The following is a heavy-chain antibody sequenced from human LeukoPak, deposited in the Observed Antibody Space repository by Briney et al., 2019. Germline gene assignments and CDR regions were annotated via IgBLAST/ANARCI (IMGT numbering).Heavy chain of an antibody. CDR1: GYTLSSYA. Sequence: ASVKVSCKASGYTLSSYAINWVRQAPGQGLEWMGWISGYNGHTNYARKFQGRVTMTTDTSTTTAYMELRGLRSDDTAVYYCARPRGYTYGYSVDYWGQGTLVTVSS. J-gene: IGHJ4*02. CDR3: ARPRGYTYGYSVDY. D-gene: IGHD5-18*01. V-gene: IGHV1-18*01. CDR2: ISGYNGHT.